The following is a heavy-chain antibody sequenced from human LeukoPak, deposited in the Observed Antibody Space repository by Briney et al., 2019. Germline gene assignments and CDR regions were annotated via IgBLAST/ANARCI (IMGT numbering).Heavy chain of an antibody. V-gene: IGHV4-39*07. Sequence: SETLSLTCSVSGGSISSSGYYWGWIRQPQGKGLEWIGSIYYSGNPYINPSLKIRVTVSVDTSKNQFSLKLSSVIEADTAVYYCARAYAGYASRFDYWGQGILVTVSS. CDR3: ARAYAGYASRFDY. CDR1: GGSISSSGYY. J-gene: IGHJ4*02. D-gene: IGHD1-1*01. CDR2: IYYSGNP.